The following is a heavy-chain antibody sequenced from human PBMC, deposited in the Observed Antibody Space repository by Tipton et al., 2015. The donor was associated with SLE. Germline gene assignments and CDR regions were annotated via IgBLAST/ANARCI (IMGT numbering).Heavy chain of an antibody. Sequence: TLSLTCAVSGGSISSNYWWSWVRQPPGKGLEWIGYIFYSGSTDYSPSLKSRVTMSMDMSKNQFFLKLTSVTAADTAVYFCARQAPNWGPTDWYFNVWGRGTLVTVSS. J-gene: IGHJ2*01. V-gene: IGHV4-4*01. D-gene: IGHD7-27*01. CDR3: ARQAPNWGPTDWYFNV. CDR2: IFYSGST. CDR1: GGSISSNYW.